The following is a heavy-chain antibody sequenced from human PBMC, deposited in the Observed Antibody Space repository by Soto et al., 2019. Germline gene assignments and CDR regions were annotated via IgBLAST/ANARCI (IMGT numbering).Heavy chain of an antibody. CDR2: IYSGGST. V-gene: IGHV3-53*01. J-gene: IGHJ3*02. D-gene: IGHD6-19*01. Sequence: GGSLRLSCAASGFTVSSNYMSWVRQAPGKGLEWVSVIYSGGSTYYADSVKGRFTISRDNSKNTLYLQMNSLRAEDTAVYYCAREASSGCYGGDDAFDIWGQGTMVTVSS. CDR1: GFTVSSNY. CDR3: AREASSGCYGGDDAFDI.